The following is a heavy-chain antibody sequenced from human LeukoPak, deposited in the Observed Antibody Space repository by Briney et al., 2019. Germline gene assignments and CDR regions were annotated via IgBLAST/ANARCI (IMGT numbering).Heavy chain of an antibody. Sequence: GGSLRLSCTASGFSFSGHWMHWARQLPGKGLVWVSRISPTGSTTSYADSAKGRFTVSRDNAKNTLYLQVNNLRAEDTAVYYCARGPNSNWSGLDFWGQGTLLTVSS. V-gene: IGHV3-74*01. D-gene: IGHD6-6*01. J-gene: IGHJ4*02. CDR1: GFSFSGHW. CDR3: ARGPNSNWSGLDF. CDR2: ISPTGSTT.